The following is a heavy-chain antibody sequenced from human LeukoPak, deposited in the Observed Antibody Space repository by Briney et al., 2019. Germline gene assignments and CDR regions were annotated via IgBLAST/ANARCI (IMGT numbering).Heavy chain of an antibody. CDR1: GGSITSGTYY. CDR3: VRDGGQYNSDYKGGFYYFDY. J-gene: IGHJ4*02. Sequence: SQTLSLTCTVSGGSITSGTYYWSWIRQPAGKGLEWIGRISPSGNTNYSPSLKTRVTVSLEMPGNQFSLDLSSVTAADTAIYYCVRDGGQYNSDYKGGFYYFDYWGPGTLVTVSS. V-gene: IGHV4-61*02. D-gene: IGHD5-18*01. CDR2: ISPSGNT.